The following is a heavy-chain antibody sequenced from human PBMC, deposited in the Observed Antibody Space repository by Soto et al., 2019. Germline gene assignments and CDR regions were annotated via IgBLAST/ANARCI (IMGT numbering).Heavy chain of an antibody. D-gene: IGHD1-7*01. CDR2: ISSSSSYI. CDR3: ASLELAAA. J-gene: IGHJ5*02. V-gene: IGHV3-21*01. CDR1: GFTFSSYS. Sequence: EVQLVESGGGLVKPGGSLRLSCAASGFTFSSYSMTWVRQAPGKGLEWVSSISSSSSYIYYADSVKGRFTISRDNAKNSLYLQMISLRAEDTSVYYCASLELAAAWGQGTLVTVSS.